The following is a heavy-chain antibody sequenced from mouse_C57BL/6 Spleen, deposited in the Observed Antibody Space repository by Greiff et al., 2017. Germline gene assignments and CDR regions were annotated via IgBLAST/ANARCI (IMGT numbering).Heavy chain of an antibody. CDR3: VRHDDGYYLYYAMDY. V-gene: IGHV10-1*01. Sequence: GGGLVQPKGSLKLSCAASGFSFNTYAMNWVRQAPGKGLEWVARIRSKSNNYATYYADSVKDRFTISRDDSESMLYLQMNNLKTEDTAMYYCVRHDDGYYLYYAMDYWGQGTSVTVSS. CDR2: IRSKSNNYAT. J-gene: IGHJ4*01. D-gene: IGHD2-3*01. CDR1: GFSFNTYA.